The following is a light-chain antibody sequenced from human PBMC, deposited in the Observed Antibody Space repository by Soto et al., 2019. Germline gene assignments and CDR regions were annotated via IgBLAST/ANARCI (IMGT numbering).Light chain of an antibody. CDR2: LGS. CDR1: QSLLHSNGYNY. Sequence: DIVMTQSPLSLPVTPGEPASMSCRSSQSLLHSNGYNYLGWFLQKPGQSPQLLIYLGSSRASGVPDRFSGSGSDTDFTLRISRVEAEDVGVYYCMQVLQPPLTFGGGTKVEIK. V-gene: IGKV2-28*01. J-gene: IGKJ4*01. CDR3: MQVLQPPLT.